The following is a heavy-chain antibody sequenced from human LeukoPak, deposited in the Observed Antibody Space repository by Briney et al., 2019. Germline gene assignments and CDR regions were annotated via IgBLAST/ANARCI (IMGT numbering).Heavy chain of an antibody. J-gene: IGHJ3*02. V-gene: IGHV1-18*01. D-gene: IGHD2-2*01. CDR3: ARDQDVVSDAFDI. CDR2: ISAYNGNT. CDR1: GYTFTSYG. Sequence: ASVKVSCKASGYTFTSYGISWVRQAPGQGLEWMGWISAYNGNTNYAQKLQGRVTMTTDTSTSTACMELRSLRSDDTAVYYCARDQDVVSDAFDIWGQGTMVTVSS.